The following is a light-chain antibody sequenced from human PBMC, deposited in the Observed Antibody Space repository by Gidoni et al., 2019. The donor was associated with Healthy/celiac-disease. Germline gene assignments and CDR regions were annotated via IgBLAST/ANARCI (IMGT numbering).Light chain of an antibody. CDR3: QQYGSSPMCS. V-gene: IGKV3-20*01. Sequence: EIVLTQSPGTLSLSPGERATLSCRASQSVSSSYLAWYQQKPGQAPRLRIYGASSRATGIPDRFSGSGSGTDFNLTISRLEPEDFAVYYCQQYGSSPMCSFGQGTKLEIK. CDR1: QSVSSSY. CDR2: GAS. J-gene: IGKJ2*04.